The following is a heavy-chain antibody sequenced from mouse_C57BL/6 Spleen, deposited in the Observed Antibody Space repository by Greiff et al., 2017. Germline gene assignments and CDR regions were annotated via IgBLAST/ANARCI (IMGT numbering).Heavy chain of an antibody. CDR2: IYPGDGDT. J-gene: IGHJ2*01. CDR1: GYAFSSSW. D-gene: IGHD3-2*02. CDR3: ASGRPDSSGYGY. Sequence: VQLQQSGPELVKPGASVKISCKASGYAFSSSWMNWVKQRPGKGLEWIGRIYPGDGDTNYNGKFKGKATLTADKSSSTAYMQLSSLTSEDSAVYFCASGRPDSSGYGYWGQGTTLTVSS. V-gene: IGHV1-82*01.